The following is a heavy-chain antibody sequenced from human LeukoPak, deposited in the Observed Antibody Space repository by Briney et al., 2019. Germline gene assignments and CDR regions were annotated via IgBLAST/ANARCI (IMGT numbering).Heavy chain of an antibody. J-gene: IGHJ4*02. CDR2: IYTSGNT. Sequence: PSETLSLTCTVSGGSISSGGYYWSWIRQPAGKGLEWIGRIYTSGNTNYNPSLKSRATISVDTSKNQFSLNLSSVTAADTAVYYCARLITAFQAFDSWGQGTLVTVSS. V-gene: IGHV4-61*02. CDR1: GGSISSGGYY. D-gene: IGHD3-16*01. CDR3: ARLITAFQAFDS.